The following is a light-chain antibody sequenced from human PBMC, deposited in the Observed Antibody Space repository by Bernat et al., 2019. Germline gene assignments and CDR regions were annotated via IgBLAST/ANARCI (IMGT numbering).Light chain of an antibody. CDR1: QSINIY. CDR2: AAS. CDR3: QQSYSTPA. J-gene: IGKJ2*01. V-gene: IGKV1-39*01. Sequence: DIQLTQSPSSLSASAGDRVTIACRASQSINIYLNWYQQKPGKAPNLLISAASNLQNGVPSRFSGSGSGTDFTLTISSLQVEDFATYYCQQSYSTPAFGQGTQLEIK.